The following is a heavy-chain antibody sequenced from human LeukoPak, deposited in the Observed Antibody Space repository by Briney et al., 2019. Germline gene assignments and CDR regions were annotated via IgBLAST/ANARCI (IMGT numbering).Heavy chain of an antibody. Sequence: GGSLRLSCAASGFTFSSYGMNWVSQAPGKGLEWVPYISSSGSTIYYADSVKGRFTISRDNAKNSLYLQMNSLRAEDTAVYYCTRAYYFGSGSYKFPFDYWGQGTLVTVSS. CDR3: TRAYYFGSGSYKFPFDY. CDR1: GFTFSSYG. CDR2: ISSSGSTI. D-gene: IGHD3-10*01. J-gene: IGHJ4*02. V-gene: IGHV3-48*03.